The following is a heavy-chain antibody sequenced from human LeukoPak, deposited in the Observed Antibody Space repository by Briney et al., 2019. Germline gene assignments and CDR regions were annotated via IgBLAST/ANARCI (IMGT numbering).Heavy chain of an antibody. CDR2: IIPILGIA. Sequence: SVTVSCKASGGTFSSYAISWVRQAPGQGLEWMGRIIPILGIANYAQKFQGRVTITADKSTSTAYMELSSLRSEDTAVYYCARDRGRDGYNRGFDYWGQGTLVTVSS. J-gene: IGHJ4*02. D-gene: IGHD5-24*01. CDR3: ARDRGRDGYNRGFDY. V-gene: IGHV1-69*04. CDR1: GGTFSSYA.